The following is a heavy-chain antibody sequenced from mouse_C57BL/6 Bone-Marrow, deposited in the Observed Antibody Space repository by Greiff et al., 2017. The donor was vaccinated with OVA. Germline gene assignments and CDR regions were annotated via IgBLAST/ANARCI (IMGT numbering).Heavy chain of an antibody. CDR2: IDPENGGT. V-gene: IGHV14-4*01. CDR1: GFTITDYY. J-gene: IGHJ2*01. CDR3: SSYDNFDY. D-gene: IGHD2-3*01. Sequence: EVQLQQSGAELVRPGASVKLSCTASGFTITDYYMHWVKQRPEQGPEWIGWIDPENGGTEYASKFQGKATITADTSSNTAYLQLSSLTSEDTAVYYCSSYDNFDYWGQGTTLTVSS.